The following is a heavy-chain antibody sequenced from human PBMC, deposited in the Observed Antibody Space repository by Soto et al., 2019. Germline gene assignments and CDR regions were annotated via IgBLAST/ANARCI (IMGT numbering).Heavy chain of an antibody. CDR2: ITGSGGTI. J-gene: IGHJ4*02. V-gene: IGHV3-23*01. D-gene: IGHD6-13*01. CDR3: AKDAAAGDGLWLVSE. Sequence: DVQLLESGGGLVQPGGSLRLSCEASGFSFSKYAMVWVRQAPGKGQEWVSGITGSGGTIEHAASVKGRFTISRDNSKNTVYLQMNSLRAEDTAMYYCAKDAAAGDGLWLVSEWGQGTLVTVS. CDR1: GFSFSKYA.